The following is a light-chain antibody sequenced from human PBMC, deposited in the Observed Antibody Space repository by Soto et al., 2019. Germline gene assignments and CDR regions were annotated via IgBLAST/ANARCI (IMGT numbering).Light chain of an antibody. CDR3: QQYVTSSWT. CDR2: GAP. Sequence: IVLTPSPGTLSLSPGDEATLSCMASQTVTSNYLVWYQQRPGQAPRLLIYGAPARATGIPDRFSGSGSGTDFTLTIIRLEAEDFAVYYCQQYVTSSWTFGQGTIVDI. V-gene: IGKV3-20*01. J-gene: IGKJ1*01. CDR1: QTVTSNY.